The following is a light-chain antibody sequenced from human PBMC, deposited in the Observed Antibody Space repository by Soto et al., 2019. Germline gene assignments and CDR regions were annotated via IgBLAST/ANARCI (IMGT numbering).Light chain of an antibody. V-gene: IGKV3-11*01. CDR2: DAS. Sequence: EIVLTQSPATLSLSPGERATLSCRASQRVSSDLAWDQQKPGQAHRLLIYDASNRATGIPARFSGSGSGTDFTLTIRSLDTKDFAVYDCLHRSYWPPWTVGHGTKVVIK. J-gene: IGKJ1*01. CDR3: LHRSYWPPWT. CDR1: QRVSSD.